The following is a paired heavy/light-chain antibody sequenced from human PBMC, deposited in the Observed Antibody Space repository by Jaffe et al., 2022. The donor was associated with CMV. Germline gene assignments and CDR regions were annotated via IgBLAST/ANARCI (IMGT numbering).Light chain of an antibody. CDR1: QSVNIH. J-gene: IGKJ4*01. CDR2: DVS. Sequence: ETVLTQSPATLSLSPGERATLSCRASQSVNIHLAWYQQKTGRAPRLLIYDVSNRADGIPPRFSGSGSGTDFTLTISSLEPEDFAVYYCQQRSRWPPTFGGGTKVENK. CDR3: QQRSRWPPT. V-gene: IGKV3-11*01.
Heavy chain of an antibody. J-gene: IGHJ4*02. CDR2: FYSDGST. V-gene: IGHV4-61*01. CDR3: ARGRRGYSDGPWDY. Sequence: QVQLQESGPGLVKPSETLSLTCTVSGVSISSDSINNYYYSWIRQPPGKGLEWIGFFYSDGSTSDNPSLKSRVSISVDTSKNQFSLNLTSVTAADTAVYYCARGRRGYSDGPWDYWGQGTLVTVSS. D-gene: IGHD5-18*01. CDR1: GVSISSDSINNYY.